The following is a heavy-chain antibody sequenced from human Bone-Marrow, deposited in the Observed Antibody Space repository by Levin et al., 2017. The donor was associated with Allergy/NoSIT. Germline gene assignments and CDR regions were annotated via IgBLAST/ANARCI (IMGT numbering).Heavy chain of an antibody. CDR3: ARDHCSSTSCYLAPFDY. D-gene: IGHD2-2*01. V-gene: IGHV1-69*01. CDR1: GGTFSSYA. CDR2: IIPIFGTA. J-gene: IGHJ4*02. Sequence: KISCKASGGTFSSYAISWVRQAPGQGLEWMGGIIPIFGTANYAQKFQGRVTITADESTSTAYMELSSLRSEDTAVYYCARDHCSSTSCYLAPFDYWGQGTLVTVSS.